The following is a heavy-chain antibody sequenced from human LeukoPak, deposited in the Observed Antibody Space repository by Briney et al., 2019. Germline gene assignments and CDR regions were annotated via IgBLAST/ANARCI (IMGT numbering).Heavy chain of an antibody. J-gene: IGHJ4*02. D-gene: IGHD6-19*01. CDR1: GFTFSSYG. CDR3: ARDRGSVAGTLPVDY. Sequence: PGRSLRLSCAASGFTFSSYGMHWVRQAPGKGLEWVAVISYDGSNKYYADSVKGRFTISRDNSKNTLYLQMNSLRAEDTAVYYCARDRGSVAGTLPVDYWGQGTLVTVSS. V-gene: IGHV3-30*03. CDR2: ISYDGSNK.